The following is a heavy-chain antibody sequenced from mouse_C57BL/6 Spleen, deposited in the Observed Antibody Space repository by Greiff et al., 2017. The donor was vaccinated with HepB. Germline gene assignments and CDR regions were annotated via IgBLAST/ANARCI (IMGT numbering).Heavy chain of an antibody. Sequence: VQLQQSGAELARPGASVKMSCKASGYTFTSYTLHWVKQRPGQGLEWIGYINPSSGYTKYNQKFKDKATLTADKSSSTAYMQLSSLTSEDSAVYYCARDDGYYVNYFDYWGQGTTLTVSS. D-gene: IGHD2-3*01. CDR1: GYTFTSYT. CDR3: ARDDGYYVNYFDY. J-gene: IGHJ2*01. V-gene: IGHV1-4*01. CDR2: INPSSGYT.